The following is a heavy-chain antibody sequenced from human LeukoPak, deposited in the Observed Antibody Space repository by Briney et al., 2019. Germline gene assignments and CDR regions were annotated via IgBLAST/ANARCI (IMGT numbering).Heavy chain of an antibody. D-gene: IGHD3-16*01. CDR3: ARELTFGGGQGYFDY. Sequence: GGSLRLSCTASGFTFSSYAIHWVRQAPGKGLEWVAIISSDGSNTYYADSVKGRFTISRDNSKNTLYLQMNSLRAEDTAVYYCARELTFGGGQGYFDYWGQGTLVTVSS. V-gene: IGHV3-30-3*01. J-gene: IGHJ4*02. CDR2: ISSDGSNT. CDR1: GFTFSSYA.